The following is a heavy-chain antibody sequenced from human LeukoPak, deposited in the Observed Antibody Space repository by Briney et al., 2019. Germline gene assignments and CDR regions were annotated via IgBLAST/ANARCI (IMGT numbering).Heavy chain of an antibody. J-gene: IGHJ5*02. CDR3: ARVGATRGYSSSWYGNWFDP. V-gene: IGHV4-34*01. CDR2: INHSGST. CDR1: GGSFSGYY. D-gene: IGHD6-13*01. Sequence: SETLSLTCAVYGGSFSGYYWSWIRQPPGKGLEWIGEINHSGSTNYNPSLKSRVTISVDTSKNQFSLKLSSATAADTAVYYCARVGATRGYSSSWYGNWFDPWGQGTLVTVSS.